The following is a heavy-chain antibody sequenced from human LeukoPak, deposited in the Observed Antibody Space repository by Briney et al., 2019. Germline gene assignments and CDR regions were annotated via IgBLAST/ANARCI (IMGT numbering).Heavy chain of an antibody. CDR3: ARVSGYDFWSGYSTTLTFDY. Sequence: SVKVSCKASGGTFSSYAISWVRQAPGQGLEWMGGIIPIFGTANYAQKFQGRVTITADESTSTAYMELSSLRSEDTAVYYCARVSGYDFWSGYSTTLTFDYWGQGTQVTVSS. D-gene: IGHD3-3*01. V-gene: IGHV1-69*13. J-gene: IGHJ4*02. CDR2: IIPIFGTA. CDR1: GGTFSSYA.